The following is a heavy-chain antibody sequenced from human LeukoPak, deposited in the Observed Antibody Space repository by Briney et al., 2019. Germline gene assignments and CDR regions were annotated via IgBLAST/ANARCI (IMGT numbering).Heavy chain of an antibody. D-gene: IGHD4-17*01. CDR1: GGTFSSYA. CDR2: IIPIFGTA. Sequence: SVKVSCKASGGTFSSYAISWVRQAPGQGLEWMGGIIPIFGTANYAQKFQGRVTITADESTSTAYMELSSLRSDDTAVYYCARADYGDYSVPWFDPWGQGTLVTVSS. CDR3: ARADYGDYSVPWFDP. V-gene: IGHV1-69*13. J-gene: IGHJ5*02.